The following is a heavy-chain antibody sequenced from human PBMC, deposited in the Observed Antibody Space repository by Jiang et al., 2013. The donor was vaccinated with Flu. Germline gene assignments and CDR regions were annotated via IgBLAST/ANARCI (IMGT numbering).Heavy chain of an antibody. D-gene: IGHD3-3*01. J-gene: IGHJ3*02. CDR2: IRGSGDRA. Sequence: QLLESGGGLVQPGGSLRLSCAASGFTFSSYSMSWVRQAPGKGLEWVSAIRGSGDRAYYADSVKGRFTISRDNSKSTLYMQMSSLRAEDTAVYYCAHGWSGNVDVFDIWGQGTMVTVSS. CDR1: GFTFSSYS. CDR3: AHGWSGNVDVFDI. V-gene: IGHV3-23*01.